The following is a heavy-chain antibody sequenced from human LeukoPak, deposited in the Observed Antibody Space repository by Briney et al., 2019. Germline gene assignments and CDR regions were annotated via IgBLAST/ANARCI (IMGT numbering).Heavy chain of an antibody. V-gene: IGHV1-18*01. CDR2: ISAYNGNT. J-gene: IGHJ4*02. CDR1: GYTFTSYG. Sequence: ASVKVSCKASGYTFTSYGISWVRQAPGQGLEWMGWISAYNGNTNYAQKLQGRVTMTTDTSTSTAYMELRSLRSDDTAVYYCARGEGPYSGYITGSGYYFDYWGQGTLVTVSS. CDR3: ARGEGPYSGYITGSGYYFDY. D-gene: IGHD5-12*01.